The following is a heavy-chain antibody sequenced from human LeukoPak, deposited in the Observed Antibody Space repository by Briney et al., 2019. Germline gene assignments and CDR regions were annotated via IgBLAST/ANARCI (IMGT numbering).Heavy chain of an antibody. D-gene: IGHD6-19*01. Sequence: AGGSPRLSCAASGFTFSSYAMHWVRQAPGKGLEWVAVISYDGSNKYYADSVKGRFTISRDNSKNTLYLQMNSLRAEDTAVYYCAREGIAVAGLFDYWGQGTLVTVSS. J-gene: IGHJ4*02. CDR3: AREGIAVAGLFDY. V-gene: IGHV3-30-3*01. CDR2: ISYDGSNK. CDR1: GFTFSSYA.